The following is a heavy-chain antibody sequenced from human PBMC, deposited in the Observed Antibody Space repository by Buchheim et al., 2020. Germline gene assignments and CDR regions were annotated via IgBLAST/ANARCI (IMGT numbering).Heavy chain of an antibody. J-gene: IGHJ4*02. CDR1: GFTFSSYS. V-gene: IGHV3-21*01. CDR3: ARATLGPGGGLNLDY. D-gene: IGHD3-10*01. CDR2: ISSSSSYI. Sequence: EVQLVESGGGLVKPGGSLRLSCAASGFTFSSYSMNWVRQAPGKGLEWVSSISSSSSYIYYADSVKGRFTISRDNAKNSLYLKMNSLRAEDTAVYYWARATLGPGGGLNLDYWGQGTL.